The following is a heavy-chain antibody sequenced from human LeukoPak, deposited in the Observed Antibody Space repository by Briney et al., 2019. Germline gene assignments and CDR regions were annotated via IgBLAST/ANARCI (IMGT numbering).Heavy chain of an antibody. CDR2: ISNSGST. J-gene: IGHJ4*02. D-gene: IGHD4-17*01. CDR3: TRHPATVTMAVDY. V-gene: IGHV4-39*01. Sequence: SETLSLTCTVSGGSISSSSYYWGWIRQPPGKGLEWIGCISNSGSTYDNPSLKSRVTMSVDTSKNQFSLKLSSVTAADTAVYYCTRHPATVTMAVDYWGQGTLVTVSS. CDR1: GGSISSSSYY.